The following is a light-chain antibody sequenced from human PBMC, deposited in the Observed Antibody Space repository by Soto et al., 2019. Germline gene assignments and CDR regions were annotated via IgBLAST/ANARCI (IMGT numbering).Light chain of an antibody. V-gene: IGLV2-14*03. CDR3: CSYTSSDTLV. J-gene: IGLJ3*02. CDR1: SSDVGGYNY. Sequence: QSALTQPASVSGSPGQSITISCTGTSSDVGGYNYVSWYQQYPGKAPKLMIYDVTIRPSGVSNRFSGSKSGNTASLTISGLQAEDEADYYCCSYTSSDTLVFGGGTKVTVL. CDR2: DVT.